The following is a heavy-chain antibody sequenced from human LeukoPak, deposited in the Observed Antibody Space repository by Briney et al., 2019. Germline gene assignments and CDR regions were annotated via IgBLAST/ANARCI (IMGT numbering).Heavy chain of an antibody. CDR1: GGSINSYY. Sequence: PSETLSLTCTVSGGSINSYYWSWTRQPPGKGLEWIGYIHYSGSTNYNPSLKSRVTISVDTSKAHFSLKLSSATAADTAVYYCARHDPGWFDTWGQGTLVTVSS. CDR2: IHYSGST. V-gene: IGHV4-59*08. CDR3: ARHDPGWFDT. D-gene: IGHD7-27*01. J-gene: IGHJ5*02.